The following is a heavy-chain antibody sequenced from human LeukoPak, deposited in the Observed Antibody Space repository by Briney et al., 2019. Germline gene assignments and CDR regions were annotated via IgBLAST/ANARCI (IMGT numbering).Heavy chain of an antibody. D-gene: IGHD1-1*01. CDR2: IYYSGST. V-gene: IGHV4-59*08. CDR3: ARRTYGYRAFDI. CDR1: GGSISSYY. J-gene: IGHJ3*02. Sequence: SETLSLTCTVSGGSISSYYWSWIRPPPGKGLEWIGYIYYSGSTNYNPSLKSRVTISVDTSKNQFSLKLSSVTAADTAVYYCARRTYGYRAFDIWGQGTMVTVSS.